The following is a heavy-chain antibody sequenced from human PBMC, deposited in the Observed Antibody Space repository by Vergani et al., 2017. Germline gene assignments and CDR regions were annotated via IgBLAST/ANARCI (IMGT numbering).Heavy chain of an antibody. V-gene: IGHV1-2*02. CDR3: AREVGSYYPRSHYYYGMDV. J-gene: IGHJ6*02. Sequence: QVQLVQSGAEVKKPGASVKVSCKASGYTFTGYYMHWVRQAPGQGLEWMGWINPNSGGTNYAQKFQGRVTMTRDTSTSTAYMELSRLRSDDTAVYYCAREVGSYYPRSHYYYGMDVWGQGTTVTVSS. CDR1: GYTFTGYY. D-gene: IGHD1-26*01. CDR2: INPNSGGT.